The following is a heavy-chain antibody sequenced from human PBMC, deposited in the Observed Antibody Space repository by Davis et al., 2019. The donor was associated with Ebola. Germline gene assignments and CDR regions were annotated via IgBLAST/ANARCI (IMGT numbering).Heavy chain of an antibody. CDR2: ISGSGGST. J-gene: IGHJ3*02. CDR3: ARSYDSSGFVLDDAFDI. Sequence: GESLKISCAASGFTVSSNYMSWVRQAPGKGLEWVPAISGSGGSTYYADSVKGRFTISRDNSKNTLYLQMNSLRAEDTAVYYCARSYDSSGFVLDDAFDIWGQGTMVTVSS. CDR1: GFTVSSNY. V-gene: IGHV3-53*01. D-gene: IGHD3-22*01.